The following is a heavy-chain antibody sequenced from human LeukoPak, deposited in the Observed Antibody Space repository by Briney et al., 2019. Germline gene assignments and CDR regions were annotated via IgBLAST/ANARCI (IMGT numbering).Heavy chain of an antibody. CDR1: GGSISGPY. V-gene: IGHV4-59*08. CDR2: VYYSGDT. Sequence: PSETLSLTCTVSGGSISGPYWSWIRQPPVKGLEWIAYVYYSGDTNYNPSLKSRAAISLDTSKNQFSLTVTSVTAADTAIYYCARHTYARPFDFWGQGTLVTVSS. CDR3: ARHTYARPFDF. D-gene: IGHD6-6*01. J-gene: IGHJ4*02.